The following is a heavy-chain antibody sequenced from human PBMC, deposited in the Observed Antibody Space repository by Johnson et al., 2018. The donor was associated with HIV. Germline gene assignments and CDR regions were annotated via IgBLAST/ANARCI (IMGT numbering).Heavy chain of an antibody. CDR2: IGTAGDT. CDR1: GFTFSSYG. D-gene: IGHD6-19*01. V-gene: IGHV3-13*01. CDR3: ARYSSGWYGAFDI. Sequence: VQLVESGGGVVQPGGSLRLSCAASGFTFSSYGMHWVRQATGKGLEWVSAIGTAGDTYFPVSVKGRFTISRDNSKNTLYRQMNSLGVEDSGIYYCARYSSGWYGAFDIWGQGTMVTVSS. J-gene: IGHJ3*02.